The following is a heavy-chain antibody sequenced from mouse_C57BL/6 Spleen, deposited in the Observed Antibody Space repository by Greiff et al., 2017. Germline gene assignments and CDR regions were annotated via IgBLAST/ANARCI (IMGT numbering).Heavy chain of an antibody. Sequence: QVQLQQSGAELVRPGTSVKMSCKASGYTFTNYWIGWAKQRPGHGLAWIGDIYPGGGYTNYNEKFKGKATLTADKSSSTAYMQFSSLTSEDSAIYYCARSGYDSYYYAMDYWGQGTSVTVSS. CDR1: GYTFTNYW. CDR3: ARSGYDSYYYAMDY. V-gene: IGHV1-63*01. J-gene: IGHJ4*01. CDR2: IYPGGGYT. D-gene: IGHD2-4*01.